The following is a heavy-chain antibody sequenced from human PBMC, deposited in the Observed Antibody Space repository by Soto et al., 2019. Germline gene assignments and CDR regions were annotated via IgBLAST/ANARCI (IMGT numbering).Heavy chain of an antibody. J-gene: IGHJ3*02. CDR1: GGTFSSYT. V-gene: IGHV1-69*08. Sequence: QVQLVQSGAEVKKPGSSVKVSCKASGGTFSSYTISWVRQAPGQGLEWMGRIIPILGIANYAQKFQGRVTITADKSTSTAYMELSSLRSEDTAVYYCARERRTGGAFDIWGQGTMVTVSS. CDR2: IIPILGIA. CDR3: ARERRTGGAFDI. D-gene: IGHD3-10*01.